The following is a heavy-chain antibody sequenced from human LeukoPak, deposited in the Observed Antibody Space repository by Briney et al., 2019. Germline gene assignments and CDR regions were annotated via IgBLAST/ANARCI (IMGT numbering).Heavy chain of an antibody. V-gene: IGHV3-23*01. J-gene: IGHJ5*02. CDR3: AKSRFLEWLRPRNWFDP. D-gene: IGHD3-3*01. CDR1: GFTFSSYA. CDR2: ISGSGGST. Sequence: GGSLRLSCAASGFTFSSYAMSWVGQAPGKGLEWVSAISGSGGSTYYADSVKGRFTLSRDNSKNTLYLQMNSLRAEDTALYYCAKSRFLEWLRPRNWFDPWGQGTLVTVSS.